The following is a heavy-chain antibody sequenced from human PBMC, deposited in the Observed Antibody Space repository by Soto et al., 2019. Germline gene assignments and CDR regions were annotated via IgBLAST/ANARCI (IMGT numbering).Heavy chain of an antibody. CDR3: TRGNYYGMDV. CDR2: INSDGSTT. Sequence: GGSLRHSCAASGVTCSNYFMHLVRQAPGKGLVWVSRINSDGSTTSYADSVKGRFTISRDNAKNTLYLQMNSLRAEDTAVYYCTRGNYYGMDVWGQGTTVTVSS. CDR1: GVTCSNYF. J-gene: IGHJ6*02. V-gene: IGHV3-74*01.